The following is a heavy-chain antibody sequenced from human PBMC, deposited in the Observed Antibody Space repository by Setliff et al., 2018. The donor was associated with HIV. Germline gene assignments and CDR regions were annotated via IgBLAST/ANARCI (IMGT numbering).Heavy chain of an antibody. CDR1: GYTFTNYA. Sequence: ASVKVSCKASGYTFTNYAITWVRQAPGQGLEWMGWISGYNGNTNYAQNLQGRVTMTTDTSTNTAYMELRSLRSDDTAVYYCARARRLAVSESWGQGTLVTVSS. CDR3: ARARRLAVSES. D-gene: IGHD6-19*01. V-gene: IGHV1-18*01. CDR2: ISGYNGNT. J-gene: IGHJ5*02.